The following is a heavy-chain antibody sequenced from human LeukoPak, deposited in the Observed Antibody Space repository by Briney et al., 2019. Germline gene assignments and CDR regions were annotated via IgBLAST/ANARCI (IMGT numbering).Heavy chain of an antibody. CDR3: ARDYTEQHNYARSGYYWKWFDP. CDR2: VYPSGSA. J-gene: IGHJ5*02. V-gene: IGHV4-4*07. D-gene: IGHD3-22*01. Sequence: SETLSLTCTVSGGSISSYYWSWIWQPAGKGLEWIGRVYPSGSADYNPSLKSRVTMSIDTSKNQFSLKLRSVTAADTAVYYCARDYTEQHNYARSGYYWKWFDPWGQGTLVTVSS. CDR1: GGSISSYY.